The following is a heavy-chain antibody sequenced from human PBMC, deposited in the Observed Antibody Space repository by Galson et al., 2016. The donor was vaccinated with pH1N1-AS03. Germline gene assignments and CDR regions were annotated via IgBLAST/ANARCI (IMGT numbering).Heavy chain of an antibody. CDR3: ANRGDTLGFFES. CDR1: GFIFSNYA. Sequence: SLRLSCAASGFIFSNYAMTWVRQAPGKGLQWVSTISGLGESTKYADSVKGRFTISRDNSKNTVNLHMNSLRVEDTAVYYCANRGDTLGFFESWGQGTLVTV. D-gene: IGHD4-17*01. CDR2: ISGLGEST. V-gene: IGHV3-23*01. J-gene: IGHJ4*02.